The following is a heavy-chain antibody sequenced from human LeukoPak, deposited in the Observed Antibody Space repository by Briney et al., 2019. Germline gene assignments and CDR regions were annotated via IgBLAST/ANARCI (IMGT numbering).Heavy chain of an antibody. CDR3: ARDPGGVVPEALDY. D-gene: IGHD2-2*01. CDR2: INLDGSGA. V-gene: IGHV3-74*01. CDR1: GFIFTSYW. Sequence: GGSLRLSCAASGFIFTSYWMHWVRQAPGKGLVWLSRINLDGSGASYADSVEGRFTISRDNAKNSLYLQMNSLRAEDTAVYYCARDPGGVVPEALDYWGQGTLVTVSS. J-gene: IGHJ4*02.